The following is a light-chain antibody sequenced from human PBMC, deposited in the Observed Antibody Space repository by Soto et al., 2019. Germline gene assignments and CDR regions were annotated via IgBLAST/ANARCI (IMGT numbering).Light chain of an antibody. V-gene: IGLV1-40*01. J-gene: IGLJ2*01. CDR3: QSYDSSLSVV. Sequence: QSVLTQPPSVSGAPGQRVTISCTGSSSNIGAGYHVHWYQQLPGTAPKLLIYGNSNRPSGVPDRFSGSKSGTSVSLAITGLQAEDEADYYCQSYDSSLSVVFGGGTKLTVL. CDR1: SSNIGAGYH. CDR2: GNS.